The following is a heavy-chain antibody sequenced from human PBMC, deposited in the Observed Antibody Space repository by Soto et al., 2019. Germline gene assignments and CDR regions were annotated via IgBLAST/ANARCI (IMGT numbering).Heavy chain of an antibody. CDR3: ARGSMVGGTNIVVVPAALFDP. V-gene: IGHV1-3*01. CDR1: GYTFTSYA. CDR2: INAGNGNT. Sequence: ASVKVSCKASGYTFTSYAMHWVRQAPGQRLEWMGWINAGNGNTKYSQKFQGRVTITRDTSASTAYMELSSLRSEDTAVYYCARGSMVGGTNIVVVPAALFDPWGQGTLVTVSS. J-gene: IGHJ5*02. D-gene: IGHD2-2*01.